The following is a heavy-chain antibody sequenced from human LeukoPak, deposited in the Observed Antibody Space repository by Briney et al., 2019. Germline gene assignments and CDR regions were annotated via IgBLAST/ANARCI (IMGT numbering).Heavy chain of an antibody. Sequence: PGGSLRLSCVASGFTFSTYSINWVRQAPGKGLEWVSYISSSSTTIYYADSVKGRFAISRDNAENSLYLQMNSLRAEDMAVYYCARSFYYDTLTGYYFFDYWGQGTLVTVSS. CDR2: ISSSSTTI. V-gene: IGHV3-48*04. CDR3: ARSFYYDTLTGYYFFDY. CDR1: GFTFSTYS. J-gene: IGHJ4*02. D-gene: IGHD3-9*01.